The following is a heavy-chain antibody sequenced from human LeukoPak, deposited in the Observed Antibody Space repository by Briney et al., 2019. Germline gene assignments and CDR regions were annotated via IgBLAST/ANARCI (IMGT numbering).Heavy chain of an antibody. V-gene: IGHV3-30*14. J-gene: IGHJ5*01. CDR2: VSYEGTIK. Sequence: SGGSLRLSCAASGLAFSNFAMHWVRQAPGKGLEWVAVVSYEGTIKYYSDSAKGRFTISRDNSNSLISLQMNNLTTEDAAVYYCAREKFDSWGQGTLVIVSP. CDR3: AREKFDS. CDR1: GLAFSNFA.